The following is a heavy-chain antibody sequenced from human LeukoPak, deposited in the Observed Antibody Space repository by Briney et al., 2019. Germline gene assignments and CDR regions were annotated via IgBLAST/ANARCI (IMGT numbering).Heavy chain of an antibody. CDR3: ARNDIVVVPAASNQYYFDY. J-gene: IGHJ4*02. Sequence: GSLRLSCAASGLSFSSQAMTWVRQAPGKGLEWVANIKQDGSEKYYVDSVKGRFTISRDNAKNSLYLQMNSLRAEDTAVYYCARNDIVVVPAASNQYYFDYWGQGTLVTVSS. V-gene: IGHV3-7*01. CDR2: IKQDGSEK. D-gene: IGHD2-2*01. CDR1: GLSFSSQA.